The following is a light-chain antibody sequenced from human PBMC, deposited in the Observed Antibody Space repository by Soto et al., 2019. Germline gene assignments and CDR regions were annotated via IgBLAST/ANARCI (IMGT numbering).Light chain of an antibody. J-gene: IGKJ1*01. CDR2: AAS. CDR1: QNVDNNY. Sequence: EIVLTQSPASLSLSPGERATLSCRASQNVDNNYLDWYQQRTGLAPRLLIYAASINATGIPDRLSGSSSETVSTLTISRLEHEDFAVYYCQQSDHSPLTFGQGTKVEIK. CDR3: QQSDHSPLT. V-gene: IGKV3-20*01.